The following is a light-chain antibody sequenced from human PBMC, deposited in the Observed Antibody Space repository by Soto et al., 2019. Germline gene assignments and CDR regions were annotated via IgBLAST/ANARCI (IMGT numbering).Light chain of an antibody. Sequence: VQMTQSPSSVSASVGDRVTIPCQASQDITNYLNWYQQKPGKAPQLLIYDASNLETGVPSRFSGSGSGTDFTFTISSLQPEDIATYYCQQYDYLPLTFGGGTKVDIK. J-gene: IGKJ4*01. CDR3: QQYDYLPLT. CDR2: DAS. V-gene: IGKV1-33*01. CDR1: QDITNY.